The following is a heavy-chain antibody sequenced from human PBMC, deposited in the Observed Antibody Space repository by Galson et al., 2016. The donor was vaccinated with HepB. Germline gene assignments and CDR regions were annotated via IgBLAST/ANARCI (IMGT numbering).Heavy chain of an antibody. J-gene: IGHJ6*02. CDR1: GFIVSNDY. Sequence: SLRLSCAASGFIVSNDYMNWVRQAPGTGLEWLSVSYADGRTYYAESVRGRLTIPRDNSKNTLFLQMNNMSAEDTAVYYCARDPGFRNGMNVWGQGTTVTVSS. CDR3: ARDPGFRNGMNV. CDR2: SYADGRT. V-gene: IGHV3-53*01.